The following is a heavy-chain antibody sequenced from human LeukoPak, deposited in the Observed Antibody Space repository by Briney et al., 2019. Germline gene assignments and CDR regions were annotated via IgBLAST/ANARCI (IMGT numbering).Heavy chain of an antibody. CDR2: IKGDGSEK. CDR3: ARGGVSRAAFDI. J-gene: IGHJ3*02. CDR1: GFSFGTSW. V-gene: IGHV3-7*05. Sequence: GGSLRLSCAASGFSFGTSWMSWVRQAPGKGPEWVAYIKGDGSEKSYVDSVRGRFTISRDNAKNSLYLQMDSLRVEDTAVYYCARGGVSRAAFDIWGQGTVVTVSS.